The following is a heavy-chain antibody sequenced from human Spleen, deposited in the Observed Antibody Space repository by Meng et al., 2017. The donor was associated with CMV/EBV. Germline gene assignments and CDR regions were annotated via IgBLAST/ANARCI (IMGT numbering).Heavy chain of an antibody. Sequence: SVKVSCKASGGTFSSYTISWVRQAPGQGLEWMGRINPILGIANYAQKFQGRVTITADKSTSTAYMELSSLRSEDTAVYYCASDTLGYCSSTTCMDVWGQGTTVTVSS. V-gene: IGHV1-69*02. CDR1: GGTFSSYT. D-gene: IGHD2-2*01. CDR3: ASDTLGYCSSTTCMDV. CDR2: INPILGIA. J-gene: IGHJ6*02.